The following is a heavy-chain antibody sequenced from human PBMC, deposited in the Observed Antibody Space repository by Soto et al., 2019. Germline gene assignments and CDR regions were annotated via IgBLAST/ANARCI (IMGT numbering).Heavy chain of an antibody. V-gene: IGHV4-59*01. CDR2: INYSGST. Sequence: SETLSLTCTVSSGSISSYNWNWVRQPPGKGLEWIGFINYSGSTHYNPSLKSRVTIPLDTSKNQSSLKLNSVTAADTAVYYCARENYYALDYWGPGTLVTVSS. CDR1: SGSISSYN. D-gene: IGHD3-10*01. CDR3: ARENYYALDY. J-gene: IGHJ4*02.